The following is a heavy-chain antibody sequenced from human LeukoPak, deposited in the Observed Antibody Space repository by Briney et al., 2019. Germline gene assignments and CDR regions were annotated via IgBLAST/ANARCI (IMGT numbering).Heavy chain of an antibody. D-gene: IGHD3-3*01. Sequence: PSETLSLTCAVSGYSISSGYYWGWIRQPAGKGLEWIGRIYTSGSTNYNPSLKSRVTISVDTSKNQFSLKLSSVTAADTAVYYCARGRYYYDFWSGYYTKNWFDPWGQGTLVTVSS. J-gene: IGHJ5*02. CDR3: ARGRYYYDFWSGYYTKNWFDP. CDR1: GYSISSGYY. V-gene: IGHV4-61*02. CDR2: IYTSGST.